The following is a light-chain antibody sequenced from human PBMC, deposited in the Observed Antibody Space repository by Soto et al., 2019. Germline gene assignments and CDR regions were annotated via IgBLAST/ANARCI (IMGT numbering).Light chain of an antibody. CDR1: QDISSY. CDR3: QQLNSYPWT. J-gene: IGKJ1*01. CDR2: AAS. V-gene: IGKV1-9*01. Sequence: DIQLTQSPSFLSASVGDRVTITCRASQDISSYVAWYQHKPGKAPRVLVYAASTLQNGVPSRFSGSGSGTEFTLTVSSLQPEDFATYYCQQLNSYPWTLGQGTKVEIK.